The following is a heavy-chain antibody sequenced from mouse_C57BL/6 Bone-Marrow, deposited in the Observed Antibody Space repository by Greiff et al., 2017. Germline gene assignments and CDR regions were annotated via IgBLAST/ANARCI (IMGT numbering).Heavy chain of an antibody. Sequence: EVQLVESGGGLVQPGGSLKLSCAASGFTFSDYYMYWVRQTPEKRLEWVAYISNGGGSTYYPDTVKGRFTISRDNAKNTLYLQMSRLKSEDTAMYYCARHGGYYSWYFDVWGTGTTVTVSS. CDR2: ISNGGGST. CDR3: ARHGGYYSWYFDV. CDR1: GFTFSDYY. D-gene: IGHD2-3*01. J-gene: IGHJ1*03. V-gene: IGHV5-12*01.